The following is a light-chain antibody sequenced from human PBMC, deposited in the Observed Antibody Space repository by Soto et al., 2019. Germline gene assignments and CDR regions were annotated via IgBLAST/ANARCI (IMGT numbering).Light chain of an antibody. CDR3: QQYYNLPIT. Sequence: DIQMTQSPSSLSASVGDRVTITCQASQDLSNYLNWYQQKPGKAPKLLIYDASNLETGVPSRFSGSGSGTDFTFTISSLQPEDIETYYCQQYYNLPITFGQGTRLEIK. CDR1: QDLSNY. CDR2: DAS. J-gene: IGKJ5*01. V-gene: IGKV1-33*01.